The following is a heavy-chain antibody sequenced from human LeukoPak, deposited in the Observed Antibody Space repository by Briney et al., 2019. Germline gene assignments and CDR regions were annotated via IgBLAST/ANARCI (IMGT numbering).Heavy chain of an antibody. D-gene: IGHD6-25*01. CDR3: AREGSGWANPYYYYYGMDV. CDR1: GYTFTGYC. Sequence: EASVKVSCKASGYTFTGYCMHWVRQAPGQGLEWMGWINPNSGGTNYAQKFQGWVTMTRDTSISTAYMELSRLRSDDTAVYYCAREGSGWANPYYYYYGMDVWGQGTTVTVSS. V-gene: IGHV1-2*04. J-gene: IGHJ6*02. CDR2: INPNSGGT.